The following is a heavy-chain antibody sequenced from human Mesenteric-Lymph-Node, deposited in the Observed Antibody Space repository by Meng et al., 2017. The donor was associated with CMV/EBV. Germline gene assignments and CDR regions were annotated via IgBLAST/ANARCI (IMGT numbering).Heavy chain of an antibody. D-gene: IGHD5-12*01. J-gene: IGHJ4*02. CDR1: GFTFSSYA. V-gene: IGHV3-30-3*01. CDR3: ARGYSALDY. CDR2: ISYDGSNK. Sequence: RLSCAASGFTFSSYAMHWVRQAPGKGLEWVAVISYDGSNKYYADSVKGRFTISRDNSKNTLYLQMNSLRAEDTAVYYCARGYSALDYWGQGTLVTVSS.